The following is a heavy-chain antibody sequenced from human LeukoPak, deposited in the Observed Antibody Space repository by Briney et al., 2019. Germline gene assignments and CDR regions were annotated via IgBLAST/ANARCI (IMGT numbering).Heavy chain of an antibody. CDR1: GGSISGYY. CDR2: IHYSGTT. J-gene: IGHJ4*02. V-gene: IGHV4-59*01. D-gene: IGHD2-15*01. CDR3: AKRPVVATFDY. Sequence: PSETLSLTCTVSGGSISGYYWSWIRQPPGKGLEWIGFIHYSGTTNYNPSLKSRVTISLDMSKNQFSLRLTSVTTADTAVYYCAKRPVVATFDYWGQGTLVTVSS.